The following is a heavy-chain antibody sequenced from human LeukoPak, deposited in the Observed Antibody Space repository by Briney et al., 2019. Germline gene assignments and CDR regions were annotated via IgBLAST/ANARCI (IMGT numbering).Heavy chain of an antibody. D-gene: IGHD5-18*01. CDR1: GFTFSTYA. CDR2: ITGSGDST. Sequence: GGSLRLSCAASGFTFSTYAMSWVRQAPGKGLEWVSTITGSGDSTYYADSVKGRFTISRDNSKNSLYLQMNSLRDEDTAVYYCARDTAWIQLWVLAFWDYWGQGTLVTVPS. J-gene: IGHJ4*02. V-gene: IGHV3-23*01. CDR3: ARDTAWIQLWVLAFWDY.